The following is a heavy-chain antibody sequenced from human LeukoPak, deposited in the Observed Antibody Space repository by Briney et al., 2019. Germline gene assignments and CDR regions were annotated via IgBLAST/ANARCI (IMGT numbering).Heavy chain of an antibody. V-gene: IGHV3-48*01. Sequence: GGSLRLSWAASGFTFSSYSMNWVRQAPGKGLEWVSYISSSSSTLYYADSVKGRFTISRDNAKNSLYLQMNSLRAEDTAVYYCATGSGYLYNWFYPWGQGTLVTVSS. CDR1: GFTFSSYS. D-gene: IGHD3-3*01. J-gene: IGHJ5*02. CDR2: ISSSSSTL. CDR3: ATGSGYLYNWFYP.